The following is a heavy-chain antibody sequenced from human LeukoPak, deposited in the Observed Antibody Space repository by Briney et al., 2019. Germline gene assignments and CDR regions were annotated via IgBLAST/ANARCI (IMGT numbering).Heavy chain of an antibody. D-gene: IGHD5-24*01. CDR2: ISHSGST. V-gene: IGHV4-38-2*02. J-gene: IGHJ4*02. Sequence: SETLSLTCTVSGSSISSSYYGAWIRQPPGKGLEWIATISHSGSTYYNPSLKSRVTISADTSQNQHSLRLNSVTVADTAVYYCARVNTVMATFDYWGQGTPVTVSS. CDR3: ARVNTVMATFDY. CDR1: GSSISSSYY.